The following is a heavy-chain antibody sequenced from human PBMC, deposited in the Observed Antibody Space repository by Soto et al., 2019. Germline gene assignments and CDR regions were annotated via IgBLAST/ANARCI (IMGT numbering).Heavy chain of an antibody. CDR3: AKDGSSSKYGMDV. CDR1: GFTFSSYG. J-gene: IGHJ6*02. D-gene: IGHD6-19*01. Sequence: PGGSLRLSCAASGFTFSSYGMHWVRQAPGKGLEWVAVISYDGSNKYYADSVKGRFTISRDNSKNTLYLQMNSLRAEDTAVYYCAKDGSSSKYGMDVWGQGTTVTVSS. CDR2: ISYDGSNK. V-gene: IGHV3-30*18.